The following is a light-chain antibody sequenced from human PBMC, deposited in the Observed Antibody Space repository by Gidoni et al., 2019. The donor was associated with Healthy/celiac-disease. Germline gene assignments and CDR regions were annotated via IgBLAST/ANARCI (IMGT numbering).Light chain of an antibody. Sequence: IVMTQSPATLSVSPGERATLSCRASQSVSSNLAWYQQKPGQAPRLLIYGASTRATGIPARFSGSGSGTEFTITISSLQSEDFAVYYCKKYNNWTPTYTFGQGTKLEIK. J-gene: IGKJ2*01. CDR2: GAS. CDR1: QSVSSN. CDR3: KKYNNWTPTYT. V-gene: IGKV3-15*01.